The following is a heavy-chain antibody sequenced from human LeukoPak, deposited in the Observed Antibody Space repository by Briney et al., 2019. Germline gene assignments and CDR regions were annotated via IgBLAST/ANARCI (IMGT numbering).Heavy chain of an antibody. Sequence: GSSVKVSCKASGGTFSSYAISRVRQAPGQGLEWMGGIIPIFGTANYAQKFQGRVTITADESTSTAYMELSSLRSEDTAVYYCARDLGRGSSWYNWFDPWGQGTLVTVSS. J-gene: IGHJ5*02. CDR1: GGTFSSYA. CDR2: IIPIFGTA. V-gene: IGHV1-69*01. D-gene: IGHD6-13*01. CDR3: ARDLGRGSSWYNWFDP.